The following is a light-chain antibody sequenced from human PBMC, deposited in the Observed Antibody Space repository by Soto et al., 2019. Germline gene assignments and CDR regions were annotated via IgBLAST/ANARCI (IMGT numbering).Light chain of an antibody. Sequence: QSALTQPASVSGSPGQSITISCTGTSSDIGDYNYVSWYQQHPGKAPKLMLYEVTNRPSGVSNRFSGSKSGNTASLTISGLQAEDEADYYCSSYTSRSSLVVFGGGTQLTVL. CDR1: SSDIGDYNY. CDR2: EVT. V-gene: IGLV2-14*01. CDR3: SSYTSRSSLVV. J-gene: IGLJ2*01.